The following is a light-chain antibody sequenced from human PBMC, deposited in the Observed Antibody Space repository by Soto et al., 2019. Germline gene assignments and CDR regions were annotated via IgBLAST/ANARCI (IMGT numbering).Light chain of an antibody. J-gene: IGKJ1*01. V-gene: IGKV3-15*01. CDR3: QQYNSYPWT. Sequence: EIEMTQSPATLSLAPGERVTLSCRASQYVSNKVAWYQQKPGQAPRLLILGASTRATGVPARFSGSGSGTEFTLTISSLQPDDFATYYCQQYNSYPWTFGQGTKVDI. CDR2: GAS. CDR1: QYVSNK.